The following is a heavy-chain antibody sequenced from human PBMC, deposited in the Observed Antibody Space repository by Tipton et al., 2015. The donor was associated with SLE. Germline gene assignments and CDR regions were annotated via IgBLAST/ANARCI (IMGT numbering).Heavy chain of an antibody. J-gene: IGHJ4*02. V-gene: IGHV3-9*01. D-gene: IGHD3-16*01. Sequence: SLRLSCAASGFTFDDYARHWVRQAPGKGLEWGSGICWNSGSIGYAEAVKGRFTISRDKAKNALYLQMNSLRAEDTAVYYCAILEGGDYFDYWGQGTLVTVSS. CDR2: ICWNSGSI. CDR3: AILEGGDYFDY. CDR1: GFTFDDYA.